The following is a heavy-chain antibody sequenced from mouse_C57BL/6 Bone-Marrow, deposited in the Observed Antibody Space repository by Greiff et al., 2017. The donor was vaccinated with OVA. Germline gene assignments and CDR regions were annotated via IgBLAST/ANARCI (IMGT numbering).Heavy chain of an antibody. J-gene: IGHJ2*01. V-gene: IGHV1-81*01. CDR2: IYPRSRNT. CDR3: ARLKNGSSLDY. D-gene: IGHD1-1*01. CDR1: GYTFTSYG. Sequence: QVQLQQSGAELARPGASVKLSCKASGYTFTSYGISWVKQRTGQGLEWIGEIYPRSRNTYYNEKFKSKATLTVDKSSSTAYMQLSSLTSEDSAVYYCARLKNGSSLDYWGQGTTLTVSS.